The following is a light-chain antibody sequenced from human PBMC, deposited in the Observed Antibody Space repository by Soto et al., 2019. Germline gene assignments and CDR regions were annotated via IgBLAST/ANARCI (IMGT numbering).Light chain of an antibody. CDR3: QPLTDLPPQWT. V-gene: IGKV3-11*01. Sequence: EVVLTQSPDTLSLPPGERATLSCRASQSISSYLAWYQQKPGQAPRLLIYDASSRATGIPARFSGSGSGTDFTITISRLEPEDFAVYYCQPLTDLPPQWTFGQGTKVEIK. CDR2: DAS. CDR1: QSISSY. J-gene: IGKJ1*01.